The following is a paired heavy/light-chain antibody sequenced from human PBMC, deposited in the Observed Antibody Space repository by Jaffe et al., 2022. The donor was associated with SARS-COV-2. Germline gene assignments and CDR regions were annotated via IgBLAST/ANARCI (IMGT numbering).Light chain of an antibody. CDR3: QQYNNWPPWT. J-gene: IGKJ1*01. V-gene: IGKV3-15*01. Sequence: EIVMTQSPATLSVSPGERATLSCRASQSVSSSLAWYQQKPGQAPRLLIYGASTRATGIPARFSGSGSGTEFTLTISSLQSEDFAVYYCQQYNNWPPWTFGQGTKVEIK. CDR2: GAS. CDR1: QSVSSS.
Heavy chain of an antibody. CDR1: GFTFSRYW. Sequence: EVQLVESGGGLVQPGGSLRLSCAASGFTFSRYWMHWVRQAPGKGLVWVSRINNDGSSTSYADSVKGRFTISRDNARNTLYLQMNSLSAEDTAVYYCASFYGGNPPVDCWGQGTLVTVSS. J-gene: IGHJ4*02. D-gene: IGHD4-17*01. CDR3: ASFYGGNPPVDC. CDR2: INNDGSST. V-gene: IGHV3-74*01.